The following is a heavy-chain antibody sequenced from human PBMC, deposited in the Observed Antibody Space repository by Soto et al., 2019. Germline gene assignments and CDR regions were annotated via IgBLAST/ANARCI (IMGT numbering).Heavy chain of an antibody. D-gene: IGHD2-15*01. J-gene: IGHJ4*02. CDR1: GFTFSSYA. CDR3: TKDRVNDDIYSLDD. CDR2: ISHNGSKK. Sequence: GGSLRLSCAASGFTFSSYAMHWVRQAPGKGLEWVSFISHNGSKKYYADSVKGRFTISKDKSKNTVYLQMNSLRVEDTAIHYCTKDRVNDDIYSLDDWGQGVLVTVSS. V-gene: IGHV3-30-3*01.